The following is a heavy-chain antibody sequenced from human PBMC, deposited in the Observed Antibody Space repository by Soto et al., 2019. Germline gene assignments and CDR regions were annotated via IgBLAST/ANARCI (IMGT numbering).Heavy chain of an antibody. CDR2: ISAYNGNT. D-gene: IGHD2-8*01. V-gene: IGHV1-18*04. Sequence: GASGKVSCKASGYTFTSYGISWVRQAPGQGLEWMGWISAYNGNTNYAQKLQGRVTMTTHTSTSTAYMELRSLRSDDTAVYYCARDHQYCTNGLCSTTHWFDPWGQATLVPVSS. CDR1: GYTFTSYG. J-gene: IGHJ5*02. CDR3: ARDHQYCTNGLCSTTHWFDP.